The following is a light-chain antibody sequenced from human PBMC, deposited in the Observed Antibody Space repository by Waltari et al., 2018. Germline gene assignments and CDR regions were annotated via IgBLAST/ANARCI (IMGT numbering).Light chain of an antibody. CDR2: GAS. Sequence: DIQMTQSPSSLSASAGDRVTITCRASQGINTYLNWYQQKPGKAPKRLIYGASSLESGVPTRFSGSGSGTDFTLTISSLQPEDFATYYCLQYNSHPPTFCQGTKVEIK. J-gene: IGKJ1*01. CDR3: LQYNSHPPT. V-gene: IGKV1-17*01. CDR1: QGINTY.